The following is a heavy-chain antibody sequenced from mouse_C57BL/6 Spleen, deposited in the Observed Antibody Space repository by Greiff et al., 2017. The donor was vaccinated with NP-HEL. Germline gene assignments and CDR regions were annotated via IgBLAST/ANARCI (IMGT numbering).Heavy chain of an antibody. Sequence: EVQLQESGPGLVKPSQSLSLTCSVTGYSITSGYYWNWIRQFPGNKLEWMGYISYDGSNNYNPSLKNRISITRDTSKNQFFLKLNSVTTEDTATYYCARNYGSRMYFDVWGTGTTVTVSS. D-gene: IGHD1-1*01. J-gene: IGHJ1*03. CDR2: ISYDGSN. V-gene: IGHV3-6*01. CDR3: ARNYGSRMYFDV. CDR1: GYSITSGYY.